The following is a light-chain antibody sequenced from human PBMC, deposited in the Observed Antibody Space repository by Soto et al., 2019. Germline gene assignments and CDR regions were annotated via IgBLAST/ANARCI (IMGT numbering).Light chain of an antibody. CDR2: DVS. V-gene: IGLV2-14*03. Sequence: HSVLTQAASVSGFPGQSITISCTRTIRDVGGYNYVSWYQQHPGKAPKLMIYDVSNRPSGVSNRFSGSKSGNTASLTISGLQAEDEADYYCSSYTSSSTYVFGTGTKVTVL. J-gene: IGLJ1*01. CDR3: SSYTSSSTYV. CDR1: IRDVGGYNY.